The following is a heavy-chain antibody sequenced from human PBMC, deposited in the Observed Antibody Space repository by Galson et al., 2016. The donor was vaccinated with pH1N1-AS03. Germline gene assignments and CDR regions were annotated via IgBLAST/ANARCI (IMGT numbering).Heavy chain of an antibody. J-gene: IGHJ4*02. Sequence: SVKVSCKASGYTFTTYDINWVRQAAGQGLEWMGWMTPNNGNTGYAQRFQGRVTMTRNTSISTAYMELSGLQSKDTAVYYCARSFLGETDDWGQGTLVIVSS. V-gene: IGHV1-8*01. CDR3: ARSFLGETDD. D-gene: IGHD3-16*01. CDR1: GYTFTTYD. CDR2: MTPNNGNT.